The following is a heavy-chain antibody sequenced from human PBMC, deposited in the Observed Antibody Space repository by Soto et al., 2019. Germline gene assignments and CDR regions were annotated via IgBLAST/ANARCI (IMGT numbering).Heavy chain of an antibody. CDR3: VKGLSGTTRDDY. D-gene: IGHD1-7*01. CDR2: ISDSGGST. V-gene: IGHV3-23*01. CDR1: GFAFSRYA. J-gene: IGHJ4*02. Sequence: PGGSLRLSCAASGFAFSRYAMSWVRQAPGKGLEWVSGISDSGGSTYYSASVKGRLTISRDNSKNTLSLQMNSLTAEDTALYYCVKGLSGTTRDDYWGQGTLVTVSS.